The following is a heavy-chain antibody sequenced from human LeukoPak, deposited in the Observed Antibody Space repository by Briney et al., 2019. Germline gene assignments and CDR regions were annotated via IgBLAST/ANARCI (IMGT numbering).Heavy chain of an antibody. Sequence: SETLSLTCTVSGGSISSYYWSWIRQPPGKGLEWIGYIYYSGSTNYNPSLKSRVTISVDTSKNQFSLKLSSVTAADTAVYCCARLEIAAAGNYNYFDYWGQGTLVTVSS. V-gene: IGHV4-59*08. J-gene: IGHJ4*02. CDR3: ARLEIAAAGNYNYFDY. CDR1: GGSISSYY. D-gene: IGHD6-13*01. CDR2: IYYSGST.